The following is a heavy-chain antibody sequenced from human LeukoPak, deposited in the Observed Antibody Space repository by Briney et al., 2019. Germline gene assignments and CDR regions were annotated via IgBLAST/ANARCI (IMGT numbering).Heavy chain of an antibody. J-gene: IGHJ6*03. CDR3: ASGYCSGGSCYRLYYYMDV. Sequence: GASVKVSCKASGYTFTGYYMHWVRQAPGQGLEWMGWINPNSGGTNCAQKFQGRVTMTRDTSISTAYMELSRLRSDDTAVYYCASGYCSGGSCYRLYYYMDVWGKGTTVTISS. D-gene: IGHD2-15*01. V-gene: IGHV1-2*02. CDR1: GYTFTGYY. CDR2: INPNSGGT.